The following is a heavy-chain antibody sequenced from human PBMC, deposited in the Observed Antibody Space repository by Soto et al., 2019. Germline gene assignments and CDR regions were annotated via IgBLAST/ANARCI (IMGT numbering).Heavy chain of an antibody. Sequence: EVQLLESGGGLVQPGGSLRLSCAASGFTFSGYAMSWVRQAPGKGLEWVSAISGSGGSTYYADSVKGRFTISRDNSKNTLYLQMNSLRAEDTAVYYCAKAPRYDYVWGSYRYPPPGFDYWGQGTLVTVSS. V-gene: IGHV3-23*01. CDR2: ISGSGGST. CDR1: GFTFSGYA. CDR3: AKAPRYDYVWGSYRYPPPGFDY. D-gene: IGHD3-16*02. J-gene: IGHJ4*02.